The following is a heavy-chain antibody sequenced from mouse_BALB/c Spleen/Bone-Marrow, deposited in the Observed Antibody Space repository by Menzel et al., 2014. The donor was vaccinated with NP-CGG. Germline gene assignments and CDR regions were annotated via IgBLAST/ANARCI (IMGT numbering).Heavy chain of an antibody. CDR2: IWSGGST. CDR3: ARNEGNYVDAMDY. J-gene: IGHJ4*01. V-gene: IGHV2-2*02. CDR1: GFSLASYG. Sequence: QVQLKESGPGLVQPPQSLSITCTVSGFSLASYGVHWVRQSPGKGLEWLGVIWSGGSTDYNAAFISRLSISKDNSKSQVFFKMNSLQANDTAIYYCARNEGNYVDAMDYWGQGTSATVSS. D-gene: IGHD2-1*01.